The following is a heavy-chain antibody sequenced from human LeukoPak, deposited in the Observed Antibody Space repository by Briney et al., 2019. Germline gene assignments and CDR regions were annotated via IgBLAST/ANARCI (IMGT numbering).Heavy chain of an antibody. CDR2: IYYSGST. Sequence: SETLSLTCTVSGGSISSYSWSWIRQPPGKGLEWIGYIYYSGSTNYNPSLKSRVTISVDTSKNQFSLKLSSVTAADTAVYYCARDGTTKAFDIWGQGTMVTVSS. J-gene: IGHJ3*02. D-gene: IGHD1-7*01. V-gene: IGHV4-59*01. CDR1: GGSISSYS. CDR3: ARDGTTKAFDI.